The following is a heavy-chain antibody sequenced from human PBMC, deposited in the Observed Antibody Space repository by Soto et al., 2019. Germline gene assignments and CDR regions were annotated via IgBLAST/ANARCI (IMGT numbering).Heavy chain of an antibody. CDR3: ARDHCSSTSCQPDPADWFGP. CDR2: IIPIFGTA. Sequence: QVQLVQSGAEVKKPGSSVKVSCKASGGTFSSYAISWVRQAPGQGLEWMGGIIPIFGTANYAQKFQGRVTITPEEYTGTAYMELSSLRSEDTAVYYCARDHCSSTSCQPDPADWFGPWGQGTLVTVSS. CDR1: GGTFSSYA. J-gene: IGHJ5*02. V-gene: IGHV1-69*01. D-gene: IGHD2-2*01.